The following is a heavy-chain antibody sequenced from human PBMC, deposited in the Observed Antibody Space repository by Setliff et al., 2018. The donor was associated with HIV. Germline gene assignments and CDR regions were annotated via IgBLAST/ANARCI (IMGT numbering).Heavy chain of an antibody. CDR1: GASVTGGAYY. CDR3: ARGPPNTAPYFDS. V-gene: IGHV4-61*09. CDR2: LYTNGP. Sequence: SETLSLTCTVSGASVTGGAYYWGWFRQSAGKGLEWIGHLYTNGPNFNPSFTSRVTMSIYRSQTNLSLQLTSVTAADTAEYFCARGPPNTAPYFDSWGQGTLVTASS. D-gene: IGHD5-18*01. J-gene: IGHJ4*01.